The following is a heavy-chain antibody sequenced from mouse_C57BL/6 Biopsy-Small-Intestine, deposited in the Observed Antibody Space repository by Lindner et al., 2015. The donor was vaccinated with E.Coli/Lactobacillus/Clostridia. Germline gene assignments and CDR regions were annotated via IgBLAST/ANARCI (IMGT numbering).Heavy chain of an antibody. J-gene: IGHJ2*01. Sequence: VQLQESGPELAKPGASVKMSCKASGYTFTTYWIHWVKQRPGQGLEWIGYFNPTSSYSDYNQNFKDKATLTADKSSSTAYMQLSSLTSEDSAVYYCATSGNYYDGSPFDYWGQGTTLTVSS. V-gene: IGHV1-7*01. CDR3: ATSGNYYDGSPFDY. CDR1: GYTFTTYW. D-gene: IGHD1-1*01. CDR2: FNPTSSYS.